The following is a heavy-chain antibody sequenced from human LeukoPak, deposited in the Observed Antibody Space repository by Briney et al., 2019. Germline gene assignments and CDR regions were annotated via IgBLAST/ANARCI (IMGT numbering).Heavy chain of an antibody. CDR2: INHSGST. Sequence: SETLSLTCAVYGGSFSGYYWSWIRQPPGKGLEWIGEINHSGSTNYNPSLKSRGTISVDTSKNQFSLKLSSVTAADTAVYYCARHTPIWFGELLYCDYWGQGTLVPVSS. V-gene: IGHV4-34*01. J-gene: IGHJ4*02. CDR3: ARHTPIWFGELLYCDY. D-gene: IGHD3-10*01. CDR1: GGSFSGYY.